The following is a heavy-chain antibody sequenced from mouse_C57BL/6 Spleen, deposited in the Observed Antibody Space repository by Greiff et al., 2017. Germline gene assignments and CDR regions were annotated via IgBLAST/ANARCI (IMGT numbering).Heavy chain of an antibody. Sequence: VQLKQSGPVLVKPGPSVKISCKASGFTFTDYYMHWVKQSHGKSLEWIGLVYPYNGGTSSNQKFKGKATLTVDTSSSTAYMELNSLTSEDSAVYYCARGFTTEINFFAYWGQGTLVTVSA. CDR1: GFTFTDYY. J-gene: IGHJ3*01. CDR2: VYPYNGGT. D-gene: IGHD1-1*01. V-gene: IGHV1-36*01. CDR3: ARGFTTEINFFAY.